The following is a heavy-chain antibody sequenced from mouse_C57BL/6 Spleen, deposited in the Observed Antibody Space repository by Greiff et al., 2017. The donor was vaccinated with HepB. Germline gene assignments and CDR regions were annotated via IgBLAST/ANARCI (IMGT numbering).Heavy chain of an antibody. J-gene: IGHJ1*03. CDR3: ARDAYYSNPNWYFDV. CDR1: GFTFSDFY. Sequence: EVKLMESGGGLVQSGRSLRLSCATSGFTFSDFYMEWVRQAPGKGLEGIAASRNKANDYTTEYSASVKGRFIVSRDTSQSILYLQMNALRAEDTAIYYCARDAYYSNPNWYFDVWGTGTTVTVSS. CDR2: SRNKANDYTT. D-gene: IGHD2-5*01. V-gene: IGHV7-1*01.